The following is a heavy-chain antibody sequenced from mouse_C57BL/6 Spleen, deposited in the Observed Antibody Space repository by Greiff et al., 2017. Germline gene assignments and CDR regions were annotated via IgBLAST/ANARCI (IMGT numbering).Heavy chain of an antibody. CDR1: GFTFSDYY. CDR2: ISTGGGST. V-gene: IGHV5-12*01. Sequence: EVNVVESGGGLVQPGGSLKLSCAASGFTFSDYYMYWVRQTPEKRLEWVAYISTGGGSTYYPDTVKGRFTISRDNAKNTLYLQMSRLKSEDTAMYYCARHNLYYFDYWGQGTTLTVSS. J-gene: IGHJ2*01. CDR3: ARHNLYYFDY.